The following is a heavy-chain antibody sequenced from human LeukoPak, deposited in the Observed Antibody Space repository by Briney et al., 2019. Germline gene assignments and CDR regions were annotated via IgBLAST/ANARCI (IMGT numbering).Heavy chain of an antibody. J-gene: IGHJ4*02. CDR1: GFTSTNFA. Sequence: SVKVSCKGSGFTSTNFALQGVRQARGQRLEWIGWIIVGSGATKCAQDFQERVTITRDLSTSTLYMELRSLTSEDTAVYYCAADLSNPRMGASYLDSWGQGTLVTVSS. V-gene: IGHV1-58*01. D-gene: IGHD3-16*01. CDR2: IIVGSGAT. CDR3: AADLSNPRMGASYLDS.